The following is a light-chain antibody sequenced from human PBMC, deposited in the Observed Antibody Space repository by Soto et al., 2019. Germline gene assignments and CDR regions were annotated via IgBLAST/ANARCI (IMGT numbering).Light chain of an antibody. CDR1: SSDVGGYNY. J-gene: IGLJ2*01. CDR2: DVS. Sequence: QSALTQPASVSGSPGQSITISCTGTSSDVGGYNYVSWYQHHPGKAPKLIIYDVSNRPSGVSNRFSGSKSGNTASLTISGLQAEDEADYYCNSYTSSSTLVVFGGGTQLTVL. CDR3: NSYTSSSTLVV. V-gene: IGLV2-14*03.